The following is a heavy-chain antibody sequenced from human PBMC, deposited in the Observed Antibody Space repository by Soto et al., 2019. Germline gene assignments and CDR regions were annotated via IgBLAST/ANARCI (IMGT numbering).Heavy chain of an antibody. J-gene: IGHJ4*02. CDR3: GTGFEL. D-gene: IGHD6-25*01. CDR2: VDSDGRGT. CDR1: GITFTNYW. V-gene: IGHV3-74*01. Sequence: EVQLVESGGGSVQPGGSLRLSCVASGITFTNYWMHWVRQVPGKGLVWVARVDSDGRGTSYADSVKGRFTISRDNAKNTLYFQIKCMPVEDTAMYYCGTGFELWGQGIPVTVSS.